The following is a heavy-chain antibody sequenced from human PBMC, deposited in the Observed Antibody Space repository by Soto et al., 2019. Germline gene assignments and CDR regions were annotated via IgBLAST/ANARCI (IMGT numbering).Heavy chain of an antibody. Sequence: GGSLRLSCAASGFTFDDYAMHWVRQTPGRGLEWVSLITWDGGSTFYPSSVRGRFTISRDNSKHSLSLQMTSLRAEDTALYYCARERGRITDYWGQGTLVTVSS. CDR2: ITWDGGST. CDR1: GFTFDDYA. V-gene: IGHV3-43D*04. J-gene: IGHJ4*02. CDR3: ARERGRITDY. D-gene: IGHD1-20*01.